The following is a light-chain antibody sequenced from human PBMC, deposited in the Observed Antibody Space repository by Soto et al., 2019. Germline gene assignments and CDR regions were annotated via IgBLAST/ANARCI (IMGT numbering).Light chain of an antibody. CDR3: QKRSNWPLT. Sequence: EIVLTQSPATLSLSPGERATLSCRASQSIATSLAWYQQKPGQAPRLLIYDAYNRATGIPARFSGSTSGTDFTLTICSLEPEDSAVYYCQKRSNWPLTFGGGTQVEIK. CDR1: QSIATS. J-gene: IGKJ4*01. CDR2: DAY. V-gene: IGKV3-11*01.